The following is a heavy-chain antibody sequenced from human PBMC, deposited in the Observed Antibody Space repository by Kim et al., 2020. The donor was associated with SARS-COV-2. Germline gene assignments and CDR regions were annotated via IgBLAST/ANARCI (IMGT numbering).Heavy chain of an antibody. CDR2: IYYSGST. Sequence: SETLSLTCTVSGGSISSSSYYWGWIRQPPGKGLEWIGSIYYSGSTYYNPSLKSRVTISVDTSKNQFSLKLSSVTAADTAVYYCARVGPYYYYGMDVWGQGTTVTVSS. CDR3: ARVGPYYYYGMDV. V-gene: IGHV4-39*07. J-gene: IGHJ6*02. CDR1: GGSISSSSYY.